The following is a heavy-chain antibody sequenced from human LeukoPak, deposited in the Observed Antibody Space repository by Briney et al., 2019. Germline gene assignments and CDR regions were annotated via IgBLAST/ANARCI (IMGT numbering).Heavy chain of an antibody. J-gene: IGHJ4*02. Sequence: GASVKVSCKASGGTLSSYAISWVRQAPGQGLEWMGRIIPILGIAIYAQKFQGRVTITADKSTSTAYMELSSLRSEDTAVYYCARGPGYSGYGYDHWGQGTLVTVSS. V-gene: IGHV1-69*04. CDR3: ARGPGYSGYGYDH. CDR2: IIPILGIA. CDR1: GGTLSSYA. D-gene: IGHD5-12*01.